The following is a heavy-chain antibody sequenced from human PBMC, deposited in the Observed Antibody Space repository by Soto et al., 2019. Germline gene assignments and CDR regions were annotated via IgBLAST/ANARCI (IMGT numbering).Heavy chain of an antibody. CDR3: ARGVFGYYDSKG. J-gene: IGHJ4*02. CDR1: GGSISSGDYY. CDR2: IYYSGST. Sequence: PSETLSLTCTVSGGSISSGDYYWSWIRQPPGKGLEWIGYIYYSGSTYYNPSLKSRVTISVDTSKNQFSLKLSSVTAADTAVYYCARGVFGYYDSKGWGQGTLVTVSS. D-gene: IGHD3-22*01. V-gene: IGHV4-30-4*01.